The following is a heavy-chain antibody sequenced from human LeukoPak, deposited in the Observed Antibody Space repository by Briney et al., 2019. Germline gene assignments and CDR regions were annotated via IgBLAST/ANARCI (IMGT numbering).Heavy chain of an antibody. D-gene: IGHD3-9*01. CDR2: IYPGDSDT. CDR3: ARQRDILTGYWYYFDY. V-gene: IGHV5-51*01. J-gene: IGHJ4*02. Sequence: GESLKISCKGSGYSFTSYWIGWVRQMPGKGLEWMGIIYPGDSDTRYSPSFQGQVTTSADKSISTAYLQWSSLKASDTAMYYCARQRDILTGYWYYFDYWGQGTLVTVSS. CDR1: GYSFTSYW.